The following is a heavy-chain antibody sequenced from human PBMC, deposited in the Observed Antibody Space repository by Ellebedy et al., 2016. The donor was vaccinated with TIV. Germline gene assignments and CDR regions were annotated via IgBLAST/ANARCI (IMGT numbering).Heavy chain of an antibody. J-gene: IGHJ6*02. CDR3: ARGQRRLRITMIVVVHGDYYGMDV. CDR1: GGSISGYY. CDR2: INHSGST. Sequence: SETLSLXXTVSGGSISGYYWSWIRQPPGKGLEWIGEINHSGSTNYNPSLKSRVTISVDTSKNQFSLKLSSVTAADTAVYYCARGQRRLRITMIVVVHGDYYGMDVWGQGTTVTVSS. V-gene: IGHV4-34*01. D-gene: IGHD3-22*01.